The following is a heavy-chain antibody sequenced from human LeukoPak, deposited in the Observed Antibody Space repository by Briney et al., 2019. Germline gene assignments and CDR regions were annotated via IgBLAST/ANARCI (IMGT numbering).Heavy chain of an antibody. CDR1: GGSTSSGNYY. J-gene: IGHJ4*02. D-gene: IGHD1-7*01. V-gene: IGHV4-39*02. CDR3: ARVNWNYSADY. CDR2: ISSSGNT. Sequence: SETLSLTCTVSGGSTSSGNYYWGWIRQPPGKGLEWIGGISSSGNTYYNPSLKSRITIFIDTSKNHFSLKLSSVSAADTAVYYCARVNWNYSADYWGQGTLVTVSS.